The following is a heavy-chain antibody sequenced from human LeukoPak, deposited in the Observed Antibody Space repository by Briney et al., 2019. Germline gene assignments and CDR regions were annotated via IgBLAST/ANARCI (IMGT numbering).Heavy chain of an antibody. CDR1: GGSISSSSYY. Sequence: PSETLSLTCTVSGGSISSSSYYWGLIRQPPGKGLEWIGSIYYSGSTYYNPSLKSRVTISVDTSKNQFSLKLSSVTAADTAVYYCARHYGSGSYSFDYWGQGTLVTVSS. CDR3: ARHYGSGSYSFDY. J-gene: IGHJ4*02. V-gene: IGHV4-39*01. D-gene: IGHD3-10*01. CDR2: IYYSGST.